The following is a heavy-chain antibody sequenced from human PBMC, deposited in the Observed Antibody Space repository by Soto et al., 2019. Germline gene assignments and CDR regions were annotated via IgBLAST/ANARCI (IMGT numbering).Heavy chain of an antibody. D-gene: IGHD1-26*01. Sequence: QVQLQQSGAGLLKPSETLSLTCDVYGGSFSGYIWTWIRQTPGKGLQWIGQINHSGSANYNPSLKSRVTISVHTSNSQSSLELSSVTAAATAVYYCARGLITGSQYSGGWYYFDSWGQGTQVTVSS. V-gene: IGHV4-34*01. J-gene: IGHJ4*02. CDR3: ARGLITGSQYSGGWYYFDS. CDR2: INHSGSA. CDR1: GGSFSGYI.